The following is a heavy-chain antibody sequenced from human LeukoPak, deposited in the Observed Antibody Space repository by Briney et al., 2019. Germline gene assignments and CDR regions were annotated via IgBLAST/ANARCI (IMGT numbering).Heavy chain of an antibody. D-gene: IGHD2-15*01. V-gene: IGHV3-7*01. CDR1: GFTFSSYA. J-gene: IGHJ4*02. Sequence: PGGSLRLSCAASGFTFSSYAMSWVRQAPGKGLEWVANIKQDGSEKYYVDSVKGRFTISRDNAKNSLYLQMNSLRAEDTAVYYCARRGGSGRPFDYWGQGTLVTVSS. CDR2: IKQDGSEK. CDR3: ARRGGSGRPFDY.